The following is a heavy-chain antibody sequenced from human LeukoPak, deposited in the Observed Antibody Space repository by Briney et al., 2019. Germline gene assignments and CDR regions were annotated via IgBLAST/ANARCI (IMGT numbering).Heavy chain of an antibody. D-gene: IGHD2-2*03. V-gene: IGHV1-69*13. J-gene: IGHJ4*02. Sequence: SVKVSCKASGGTFSSYAISWVRQAPGQGIEWMGWIIPIFGTANYAQKFQGRVTITADEPTSTAYMELSSLRSEDTAVYYCATMDIVVVPAAHTSVGDWGQGTLVTVSS. CDR1: GGTFSSYA. CDR2: IIPIFGTA. CDR3: ATMDIVVVPAAHTSVGD.